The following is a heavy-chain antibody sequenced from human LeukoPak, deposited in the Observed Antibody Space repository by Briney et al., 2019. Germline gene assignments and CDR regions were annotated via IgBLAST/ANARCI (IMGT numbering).Heavy chain of an antibody. V-gene: IGHV1-46*01. D-gene: IGHD5-18*01. Sequence: GASVKVSCKAFGYTFTSNYMHWVRQAPGQGLEWMGIINPSGGSTSYAQKFQGRVTMTRDTSTSTVYMELSSLRSEDTAVYYCGRGGWIQLWPGDYWGQGTLVTVSS. CDR2: INPSGGST. J-gene: IGHJ4*02. CDR1: GYTFTSNY. CDR3: GRGGWIQLWPGDY.